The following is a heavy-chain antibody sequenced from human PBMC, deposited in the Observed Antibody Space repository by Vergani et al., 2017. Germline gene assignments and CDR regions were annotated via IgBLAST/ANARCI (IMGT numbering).Heavy chain of an antibody. CDR1: RFTFSSYS. D-gene: IGHD3-10*01. CDR2: ISSSSSYI. J-gene: IGHJ4*02. Sequence: EVQLVESGGGLVKPGGSLRLSCAASRFTFSSYSMNWVRQAPGKGLEWVSSISSSSSYIYYADSVKGRFTISRDNSKNTLYLQMNSLRAEDTAVYYCAKVAFGELFSLDYWGQGTLVTVSS. V-gene: IGHV3-21*04. CDR3: AKVAFGELFSLDY.